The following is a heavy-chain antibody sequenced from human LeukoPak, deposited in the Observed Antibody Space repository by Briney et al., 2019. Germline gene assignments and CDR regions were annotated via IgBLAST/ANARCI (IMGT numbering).Heavy chain of an antibody. J-gene: IGHJ4*02. Sequence: SETLSLTCTVSGGSISSYYWSWLRQPPGKGLEWIGYIYYSGSTNYNPSLKSRVTTSVDTSKNQFSLKLSSVTAADTAVYYCARGGSTYYFDYWGQGTLVTVSS. CDR3: ARGGSTYYFDY. CDR1: GGSISSYY. V-gene: IGHV4-59*01. D-gene: IGHD2-2*01. CDR2: IYYSGST.